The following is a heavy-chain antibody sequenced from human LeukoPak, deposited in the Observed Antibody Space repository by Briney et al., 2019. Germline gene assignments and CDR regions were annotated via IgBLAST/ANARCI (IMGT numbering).Heavy chain of an antibody. D-gene: IGHD3-22*01. CDR1: GFTFSSCS. CDR3: ARDHYYDSSGNYYGGYYFDY. V-gene: IGHV3-48*02. J-gene: IGHJ4*02. CDR2: ISSSSSTI. Sequence: GGSLRLSCAASGFTFSSCSMNWVRQAPGKGLEWVSYISSSSSTIYYADSVKGRFTISRDNAKNSLYLQMNSLRDEDTAVYYCARDHYYDSSGNYYGGYYFDYWGQGTLVTVSS.